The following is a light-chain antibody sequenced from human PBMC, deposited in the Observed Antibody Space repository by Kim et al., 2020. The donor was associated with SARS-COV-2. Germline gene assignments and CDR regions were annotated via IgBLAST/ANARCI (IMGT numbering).Light chain of an antibody. CDR3: QQYDDSPWT. CDR1: QSITSSY. V-gene: IGKV3-20*01. CDR2: GAS. J-gene: IGKJ1*01. Sequence: PGERATLSCRASQSITSSYLAWYQQKPGQTPRLLIYGASSRATGIPDRFSGSGSGTDFTLTISRLEPEDFAVYYCQQYDDSPWTFGQGTKVDIK.